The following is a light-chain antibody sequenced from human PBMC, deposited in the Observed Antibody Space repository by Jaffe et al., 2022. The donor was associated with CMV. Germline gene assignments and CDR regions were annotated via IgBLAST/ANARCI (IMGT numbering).Light chain of an antibody. Sequence: QSALAQPASVSESPGQSVTISCIGTSNDIGDDNYVSWFSQHPGEAPKLIIYDVTNRASGISDRLSASKSGNTASLTISGLQAEDEATYYCCSYTTRGTWVFGGGTRLTVL. CDR3: CSYTTRGTWV. J-gene: IGLJ3*02. V-gene: IGLV2-14*03. CDR2: DVT. CDR1: SNDIGDDNY.